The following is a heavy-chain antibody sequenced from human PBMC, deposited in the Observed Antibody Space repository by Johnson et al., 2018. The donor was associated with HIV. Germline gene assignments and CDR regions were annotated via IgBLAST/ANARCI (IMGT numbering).Heavy chain of an antibody. CDR3: ARASGEWDAFDI. J-gene: IGHJ3*02. Sequence: VQLVESGGGVVQPGGSLRLSCAASGFTFSSYGMHWVRQAPGKGLEWVSAIGTAGDTYYPGSVKGRFTISRENAKNTLYLQMGSLRAEDMAVYYCARASGEWDAFDIWGQGTVVTVSS. CDR1: GFTFSSYG. V-gene: IGHV3-13*01. D-gene: IGHD3-10*01. CDR2: IGTAGDT.